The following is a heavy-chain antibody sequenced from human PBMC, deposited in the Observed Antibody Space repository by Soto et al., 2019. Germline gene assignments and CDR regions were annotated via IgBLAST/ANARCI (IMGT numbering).Heavy chain of an antibody. J-gene: IGHJ4*02. V-gene: IGHV4-34*01. CDR1: GGSFSGYY. CDR2: INHSGST. Sequence: QVQLQQWGAGLFKPSETLSLTCAVYGGSFSGYYWSWIRQPPGKGLEWIGEINHSGSTNYNPSLKSRVTISVDTSKNQFSLKLSSVTAADTAVYYCARGRSPNYYGRYYFDYWGQGTLVTVSS. CDR3: ARGRSPNYYGRYYFDY. D-gene: IGHD1-26*01.